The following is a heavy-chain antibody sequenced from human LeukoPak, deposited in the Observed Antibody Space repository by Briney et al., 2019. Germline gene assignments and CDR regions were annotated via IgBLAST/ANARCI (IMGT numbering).Heavy chain of an antibody. V-gene: IGHV1-18*01. CDR3: ARDPLLRHMNSRDFDY. Sequence: ASVKVSCKASGYTFTSYGISWVRQAPGQGLEWMGWISAYNGNTNYAQKLQGRVTMTTDTSTSTAYMELRSLRSDDTAVYYCARDPLLRHMNSRDFDYWGQGTLVTVSS. D-gene: IGHD1-7*01. CDR2: ISAYNGNT. CDR1: GYTFTSYG. J-gene: IGHJ4*02.